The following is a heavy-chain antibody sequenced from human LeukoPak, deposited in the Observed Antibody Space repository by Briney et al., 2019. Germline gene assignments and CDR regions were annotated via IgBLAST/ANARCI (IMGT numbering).Heavy chain of an antibody. CDR2: IYSGGST. CDR1: GGSISSYY. CDR3: ARENTGSYREFDY. D-gene: IGHD1-26*01. V-gene: IGHV4-4*07. J-gene: IGHJ4*02. Sequence: SETLSLTCTVSGGSISSYYWSWIRQPAGKGLEWIGRIYSGGSTNYNPSLKSRVTMSVDSSNNQFSLKLCSVTAADTAVFYCARENTGSYREFDYWGQGTLVTVSS.